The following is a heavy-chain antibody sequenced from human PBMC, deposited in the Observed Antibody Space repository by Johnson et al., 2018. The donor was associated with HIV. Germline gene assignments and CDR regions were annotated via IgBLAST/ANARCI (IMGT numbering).Heavy chain of an antibody. CDR2: TWFDGSKN. J-gene: IGHJ3*02. D-gene: IGHD6-25*01. CDR1: GFTFSNYG. CDR3: ASERLRACAFDI. V-gene: IGHV3-33*01. Sequence: QVQLVESGGGLVKPGGSLRLSCAASGFTFSNYGIHWVRQAPGKGLEWVASTWFDGSKNYYSASVRGRFIISRDNSKNTLYLQMNSLGAEDTAVDYCASERLRACAFDILGQGTMGTGFS.